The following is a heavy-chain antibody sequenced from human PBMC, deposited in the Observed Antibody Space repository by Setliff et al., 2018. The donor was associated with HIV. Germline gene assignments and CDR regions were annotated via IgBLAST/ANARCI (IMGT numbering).Heavy chain of an antibody. Sequence: SETLSLTCTVYGGSFSGYYWSWIRQPAGKGLEWIGRIYTSGSTNYNPSLKSRVTMSVDTSKNQFSLKLSSVTAADTAVYYCARTLAYHAFDIWGQGTMVTVSS. D-gene: IGHD2-2*01. J-gene: IGHJ3*02. CDR3: ARTLAYHAFDI. V-gene: IGHV4-4*07. CDR2: IYTSGST. CDR1: GGSFSGYY.